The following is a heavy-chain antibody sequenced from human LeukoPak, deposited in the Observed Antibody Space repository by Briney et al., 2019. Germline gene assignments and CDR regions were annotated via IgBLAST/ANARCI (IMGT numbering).Heavy chain of an antibody. CDR3: ARDKSSSRYDAFDI. CDR1: GYTFTSYA. CDR2: INAGNGNT. D-gene: IGHD6-13*01. V-gene: IGHV1-3*01. J-gene: IGHJ3*02. Sequence: GASVKVSCKASGYTFTSYAMHWVRQAPGQRLEWMGWINAGNGNTKYSQKFQGRVTITRDTSASTAYMELSSLRSEDTAVYYCARDKSSSRYDAFDIWGQGTMVTVSS.